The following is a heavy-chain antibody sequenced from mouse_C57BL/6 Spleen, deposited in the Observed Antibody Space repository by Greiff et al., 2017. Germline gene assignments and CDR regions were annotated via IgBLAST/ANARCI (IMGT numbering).Heavy chain of an antibody. J-gene: IGHJ2*01. CDR3: ARTTVVATGFDY. CDR1: GYTFTSYW. Sequence: QVQLKQPGAELVKPGASVKLSCKASGYTFTSYWMHWVKQRPGRGLEWIGRIDPNSGGTKYNEKFKSKATLTVDKPSSTAYMQLSSLTSEDSAVYYCARTTVVATGFDYWGQGTTLTVSS. D-gene: IGHD1-1*01. CDR2: IDPNSGGT. V-gene: IGHV1-72*01.